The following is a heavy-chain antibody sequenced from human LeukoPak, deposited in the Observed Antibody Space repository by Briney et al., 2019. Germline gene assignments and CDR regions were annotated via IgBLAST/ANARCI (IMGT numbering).Heavy chain of an antibody. J-gene: IGHJ4*02. D-gene: IGHD4-17*01. CDR1: GGSISSGGYS. CDR3: ARAGDYGDYAPLDY. Sequence: SQTLSLTCAVSGGSISSGGYSWSWIRQPPGKGLEWIGYIYHSGGTYYNPSLKSRVTISVDRSKNQFSLKLSSVTAADTAVYYCARAGDYGDYAPLDYWGQGTLVTVSS. CDR2: IYHSGGT. V-gene: IGHV4-30-2*01.